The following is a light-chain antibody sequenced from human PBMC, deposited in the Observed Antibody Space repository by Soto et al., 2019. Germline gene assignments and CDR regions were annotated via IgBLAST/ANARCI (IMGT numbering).Light chain of an antibody. CDR1: QNVNAN. Sequence: EVVMTQYPATLSVSPGERATLSCRASQNVNANLAWYQQKPGQAPMLLIQGASTRATGIPARFSGSGCGPDFILTISTLQSHDFAVYYGHQYNNWLWTFGQVTKVEGK. J-gene: IGKJ1*01. CDR2: GAS. CDR3: HQYNNWLWT. V-gene: IGKV3-15*01.